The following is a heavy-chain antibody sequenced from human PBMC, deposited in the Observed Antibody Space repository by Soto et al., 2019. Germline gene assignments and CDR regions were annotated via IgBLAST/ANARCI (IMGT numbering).Heavy chain of an antibody. Sequence: QPGWSLRLSCSSSGFAVSSYSMHWVRQAPGQGLEWVAAMSFDGNSKYFADSVKGRFKISRDTSKNTWSLEMESLGVEDSALYHCFRCRSMIADDEFEYWCRGIQVTV. J-gene: IGHJ4*02. D-gene: IGHD2-21*01. V-gene: IGHV3-30-3*01. CDR3: FRCRSMIADDEFEY. CDR1: GFAVSSYS. CDR2: MSFDGNSK.